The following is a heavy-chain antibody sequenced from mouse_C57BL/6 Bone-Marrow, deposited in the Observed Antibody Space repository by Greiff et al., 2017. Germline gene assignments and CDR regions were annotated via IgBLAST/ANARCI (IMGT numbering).Heavy chain of an antibody. Sequence: VQLQQSGTVLARPGASVKMSCKTSGYTFTSYWMHWVKQRPGQGLEWIGAIYPGNSDTSYNQKFKGKAKLTAVTSASTAYMELSSLTNEDSAVYYCTRENWDADCWGQGTTLTVSS. D-gene: IGHD4-1*01. CDR3: TRENWDADC. CDR2: IYPGNSDT. J-gene: IGHJ2*01. V-gene: IGHV1-5*01. CDR1: GYTFTSYW.